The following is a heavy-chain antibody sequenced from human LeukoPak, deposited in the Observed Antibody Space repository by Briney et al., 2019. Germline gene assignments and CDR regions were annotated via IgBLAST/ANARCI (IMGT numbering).Heavy chain of an antibody. CDR1: GGSINSYY. CDR2: IYSSGST. D-gene: IGHD2-2*01. Sequence: SETLSLTCTVSGGSINSYYWSWIRQPAGKGLEWIGRIYSSGSTTYNPSLKSRVTISVDTSKNQFSLRLSSVTAAETAVYYCARVQYLRTDWFDPWGQGTLVTVSS. V-gene: IGHV4-4*07. J-gene: IGHJ5*02. CDR3: ARVQYLRTDWFDP.